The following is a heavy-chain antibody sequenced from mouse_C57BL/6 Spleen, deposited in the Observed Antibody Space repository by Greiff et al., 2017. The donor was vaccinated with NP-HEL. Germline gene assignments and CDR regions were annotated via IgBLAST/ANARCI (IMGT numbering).Heavy chain of an antibody. CDR3: TREGYSNYKRFDY. D-gene: IGHD2-5*01. Sequence: QVQLKQSGAELVRPGASVTLSCKASGYTFTDYEMHWVKQTPVHGLEWIGAIDPETGGTAYNQKFKGKAILTADKSSSTAYMELRSLTSEDSAVYYCTREGYSNYKRFDYWGQGTTLTVSS. CDR1: GYTFTDYE. CDR2: IDPETGGT. V-gene: IGHV1-15*01. J-gene: IGHJ2*01.